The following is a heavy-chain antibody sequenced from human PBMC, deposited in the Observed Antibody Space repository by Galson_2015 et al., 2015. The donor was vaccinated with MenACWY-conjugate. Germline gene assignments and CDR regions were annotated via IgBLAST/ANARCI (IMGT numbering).Heavy chain of an antibody. CDR1: GFTFSTYW. D-gene: IGHD3-3*02. CDR2: IKYDGSKQ. Sequence: SLRLSCAASGFTFSTYWMTWVRQPPGKGLDWVASIKYDGSKQYYGDSVRGRFTISRDNAENSVFLQMNSLGPEDTAVYFCVRPIMTFVAVRSLDNWGQGTVVTVSS. V-gene: IGHV3-7*01. J-gene: IGHJ4*02. CDR3: VRPIMTFVAVRSLDN.